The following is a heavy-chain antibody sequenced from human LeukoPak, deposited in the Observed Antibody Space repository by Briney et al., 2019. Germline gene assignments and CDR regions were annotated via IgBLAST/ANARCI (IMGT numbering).Heavy chain of an antibody. CDR2: IYPGDSDT. CDR1: GYSFTSYW. Sequence: KRGESLKISCKGSGYSFTSYWIGWVRQMPGKGLEWMGIIYPGDSDTRYSPSFQGQVTISADKSISTAYLQWSSLKASDTAMYYCARQPSTVVTPGHAFDIWGQGTMVTVSS. V-gene: IGHV5-51*01. D-gene: IGHD4-23*01. J-gene: IGHJ3*02. CDR3: ARQPSTVVTPGHAFDI.